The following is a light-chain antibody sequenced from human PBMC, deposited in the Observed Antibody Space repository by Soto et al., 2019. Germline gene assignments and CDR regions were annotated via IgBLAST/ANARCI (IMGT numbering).Light chain of an antibody. CDR3: CSFAGSHVA. J-gene: IGLJ2*01. CDR1: SADVGGYDF. Sequence: QSALTQPRSVSGSPGQSVTISCTGTSADVGGYDFVSWYQQLPGKAHKLMIYDVTKRPSGVPDRFSGSKSGNTASLTISGLQAEDEADYYCCSFAGSHVAFGGGTKLTVL. V-gene: IGLV2-11*01. CDR2: DVT.